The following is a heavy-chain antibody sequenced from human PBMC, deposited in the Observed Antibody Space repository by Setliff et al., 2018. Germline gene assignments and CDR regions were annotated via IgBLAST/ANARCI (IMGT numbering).Heavy chain of an antibody. V-gene: IGHV4-4*02. D-gene: IGHD3-9*01. CDR3: ASRYFDWFDYMDV. CDR2: IYHDGND. Sequence: SETLSLTCTVSGASINSLSWWSWVRQPPGKGLEWIGEIYHDGNDKYTPSVHYNPSLKSRVTISVDTSKNQFSLKLSSVTAADTAVYYCASRYFDWFDYMDVWGKGTTVTVSS. J-gene: IGHJ6*03. CDR1: GASINSLSW.